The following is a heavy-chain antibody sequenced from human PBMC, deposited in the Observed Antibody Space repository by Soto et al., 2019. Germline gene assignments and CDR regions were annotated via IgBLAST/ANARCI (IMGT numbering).Heavy chain of an antibody. Sequence: GGSLRLSCAASGFTFSSYSMNWVRQAPGKGLEWVSFISSSSRYIYYADSLKGRFTISRDNAKNSLYLQMNSLGAEDTAVYYCARSGGIAAPIGDYYYFYMDVWGKGTTVTVSS. CDR2: ISSSSRYI. V-gene: IGHV3-21*01. D-gene: IGHD6-13*01. J-gene: IGHJ6*03. CDR1: GFTFSSYS. CDR3: ARSGGIAAPIGDYYYFYMDV.